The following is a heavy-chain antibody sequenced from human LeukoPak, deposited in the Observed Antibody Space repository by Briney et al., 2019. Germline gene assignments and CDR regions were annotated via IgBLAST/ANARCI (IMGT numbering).Heavy chain of an antibody. CDR3: ARDRPVWGVISS. CDR2: IYHSGST. Sequence: SETLSLTCAVSGYSISSGYYWGWIRQPPGKGLEWIGSIYHSGSTYYNPSLKSRVTISVDTSKNQFSLKLSSVTAADTAVYYCARDRPVWGVISSWGQGTLVTVSS. V-gene: IGHV4-38-2*02. CDR1: GYSISSGYY. J-gene: IGHJ5*02. D-gene: IGHD3-10*02.